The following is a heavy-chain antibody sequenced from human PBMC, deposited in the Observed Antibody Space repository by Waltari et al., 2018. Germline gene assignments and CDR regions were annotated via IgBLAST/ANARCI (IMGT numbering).Heavy chain of an antibody. V-gene: IGHV3-49*03. J-gene: IGHJ4*02. CDR2: IRKKVSGGAT. D-gene: IGHD4-4*01. CDR3: TRGYSSSARREF. Sequence: EVQLVESGGGLVPPGRSLRLSCTASGFPFTDYAMSWFRQAPGKGLEWVGVIRKKVSGGATEYAASVIGRFTISRADSKSIAYRQMISLNTDDTAVYFCTRGYSSSARREFWGQGTLVTVSS. CDR1: GFPFTDYA.